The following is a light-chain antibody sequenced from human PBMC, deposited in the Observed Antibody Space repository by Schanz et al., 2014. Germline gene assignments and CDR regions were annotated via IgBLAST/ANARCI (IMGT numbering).Light chain of an antibody. J-gene: IGLJ2*01. CDR1: SSDVGSYNL. CDR3: SSYTSSSTQA. CDR2: EGT. Sequence: QSALTQPPSASGSPGQSVTISCTGTSSDVGSYNLVSWYQHHPGKAPKLMIYEGTKRPSGVSNRFSGSKSGNTASLTISGLQAEDEADYYCSSYTSSSTQAFGGGTKLTVL. V-gene: IGLV2-14*02.